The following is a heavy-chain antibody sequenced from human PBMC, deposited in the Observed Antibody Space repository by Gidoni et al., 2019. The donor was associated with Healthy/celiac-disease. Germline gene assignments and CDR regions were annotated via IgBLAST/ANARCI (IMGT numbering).Heavy chain of an antibody. V-gene: IGHV3-23*01. Sequence: EVQLLESGGGLVQPGGSLRLSCAASGFTVSSDAMSWVRQAPGKGLEWVSAISGSGGSTYYADSVKGRFTISRDNSKNTLYLQMNSLRAEDTAVYYCAKDRVPDFWSGYPLEAFDIWGQGTMVTVSS. CDR2: ISGSGGST. D-gene: IGHD3-3*01. J-gene: IGHJ3*02. CDR1: GFTVSSDA. CDR3: AKDRVPDFWSGYPLEAFDI.